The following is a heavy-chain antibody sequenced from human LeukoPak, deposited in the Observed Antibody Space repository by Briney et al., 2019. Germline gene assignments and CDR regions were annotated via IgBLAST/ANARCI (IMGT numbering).Heavy chain of an antibody. CDR2: MNPNSGDT. CDR1: GDTFNNYD. Sequence: GASVKVSCKASGDTFNNYDFNWVRQASGQGLEWMGWMNPNSGDTGYAQTFQGRVTMTRDTSISTAYMELSSLKSEDTAVYYCARFVEESPLNYDTSGSFLYAFDIWGQGTTVTVSS. CDR3: ARFVEESPLNYDTSGSFLYAFDI. D-gene: IGHD3-22*01. V-gene: IGHV1-8*01. J-gene: IGHJ3*02.